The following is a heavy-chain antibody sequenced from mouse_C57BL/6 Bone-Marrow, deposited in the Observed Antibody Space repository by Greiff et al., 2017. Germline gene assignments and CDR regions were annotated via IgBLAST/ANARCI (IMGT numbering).Heavy chain of an antibody. CDR2: INPNNGGT. J-gene: IGHJ2*01. D-gene: IGHD2-4*01. CDR1: GYTFTDYN. V-gene: IGHV1-22*01. Sequence: VQLQQSGPELVKPGASVKMSCKASGYTFTDYNMHWVKQSHGKSLEWIGYINPNNGGTSYNQKFKGKATLTVNKSSSTAYMELRSLTSAASAVFYCARGGYEYDGHDDFDYRGQGTTLTQSS. CDR3: ARGGYEYDGHDDFDY.